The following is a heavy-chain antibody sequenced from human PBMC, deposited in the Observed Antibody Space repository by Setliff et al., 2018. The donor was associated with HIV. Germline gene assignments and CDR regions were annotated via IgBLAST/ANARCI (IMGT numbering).Heavy chain of an antibody. CDR1: GYSFISHD. D-gene: IGHD3-22*01. CDR3: ARDDDVIMVVVGGDY. Sequence: ASVKVSCKASGYSFISHDINWVRQAPGQGLEWMGRISIYNGNVNTAPKFQGRVTMTTDTSTNTAYLELGSLRSDDTAVYYCARDDDVIMVVVGGDYWGQGTLVTVSS. V-gene: IGHV1-18*01. J-gene: IGHJ4*02. CDR2: ISIYNGNV.